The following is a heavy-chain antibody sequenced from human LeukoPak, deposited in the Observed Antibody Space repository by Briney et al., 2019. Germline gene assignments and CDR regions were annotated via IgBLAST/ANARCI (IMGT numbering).Heavy chain of an antibody. CDR3: ARHADSGFGQLAFDY. CDR1: GGSISSSSYY. V-gene: IGHV4-39*01. D-gene: IGHD3-10*01. J-gene: IGHJ4*02. Sequence: PSETLSLTCSVSGGSISSSSYYWGWIRQPPGKGLEWIGSIYYSRSTNYNPSLKSRVTIPVDTSKNQFSLKLSSVTAADTAVYYCARHADSGFGQLAFDYWGQGALVTVSS. CDR2: IYYSRST.